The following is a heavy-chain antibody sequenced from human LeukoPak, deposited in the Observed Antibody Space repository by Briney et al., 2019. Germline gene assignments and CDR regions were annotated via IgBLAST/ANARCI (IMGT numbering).Heavy chain of an antibody. V-gene: IGHV4-34*01. J-gene: IGHJ3*02. CDR1: GGSFSGYY. CDR3: ASEGLGALRGNDAFDI. D-gene: IGHD3-16*01. CDR2: IYYSGST. Sequence: PSETLSLTCAVYGGSFSGYYWSWIRQPPGKGLEWIGSIYYSGSTYYNPSLKSRVTISVDTSKNQFSLKLSSVTAADTAVYYCASEGLGALRGNDAFDIWGQGTMVTISS.